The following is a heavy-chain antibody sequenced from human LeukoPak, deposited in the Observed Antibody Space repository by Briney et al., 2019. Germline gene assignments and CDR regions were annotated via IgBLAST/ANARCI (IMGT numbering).Heavy chain of an antibody. CDR1: GYTFTSCY. V-gene: IGHV1-46*01. D-gene: IGHD3-22*01. CDR2: INPSGGST. J-gene: IGHJ1*01. CDR3: ASSGYREYFQH. Sequence: GASVKVSCKASGYTFTSCYMHWVRQAPGQGLEWMGIINPSGGSTSYAQKFQGRVTMTRDMSTSTVYMELSSLRSEDTAVYYCASSGYREYFQHWGQGTLVTVSS.